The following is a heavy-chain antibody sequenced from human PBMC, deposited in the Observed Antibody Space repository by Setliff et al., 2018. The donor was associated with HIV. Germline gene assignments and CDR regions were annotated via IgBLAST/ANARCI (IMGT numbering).Heavy chain of an antibody. V-gene: IGHV3-23*01. J-gene: IGHJ4*02. CDR2: LSGSGGST. D-gene: IGHD2-8*01. CDR3: AKTANLIVLMVYALS. Sequence: PGGSLRLSCAASGFIFGNYAMSWVRQAPGKGLEWVSVLSGSGGSTYYADSVKGRFTISRDNSKNTLYLQMNSLRAEDTAIYYCAKTANLIVLMVYALSWGQGTLVTVS. CDR1: GFIFGNYA.